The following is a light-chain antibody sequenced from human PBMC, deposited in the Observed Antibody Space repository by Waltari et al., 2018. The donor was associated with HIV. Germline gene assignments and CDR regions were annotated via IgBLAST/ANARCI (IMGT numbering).Light chain of an antibody. Sequence: VVMTQSPLSLPVTLGQPASISCRSSQSLVYSDGNTYLNWFQQRPGQSPRRLIYKVSNRDSGVPDRFSGSESGTDFTLKISRVEAEDVGVYYCMQGAHWPWTFGQGTKVEIK. V-gene: IGKV2-30*01. CDR2: KVS. CDR1: QSLVYSDGNTY. CDR3: MQGAHWPWT. J-gene: IGKJ1*01.